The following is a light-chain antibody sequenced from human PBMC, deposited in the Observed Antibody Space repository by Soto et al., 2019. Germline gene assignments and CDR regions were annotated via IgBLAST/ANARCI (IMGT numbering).Light chain of an antibody. V-gene: IGKV3-11*01. Sequence: EIVLTQSPATLSLSPGERATLSCRSSQSVSSYLAWYQQKPGQAPRLLIYDASNRATGIPARFSGSGSGTDVTLTISSLDPEDVAVYYCQPRSNWPLTFGGGTKVEIK. CDR3: QPRSNWPLT. CDR2: DAS. J-gene: IGKJ4*01. CDR1: QSVSSY.